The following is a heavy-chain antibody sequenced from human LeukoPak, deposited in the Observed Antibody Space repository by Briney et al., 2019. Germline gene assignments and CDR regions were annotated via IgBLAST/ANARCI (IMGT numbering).Heavy chain of an antibody. V-gene: IGHV1-18*01. CDR2: ISAYNDNT. CDR3: ARDDCSSTSCYFGP. CDR1: GYTFTSYG. D-gene: IGHD2-2*01. Sequence: ASVKVSCKASGYTFTSYGISWVRQAPGRGLEWMGWISAYNDNTNYAQNLQGRVTMTTDTSMSTAYMELRSLRSDDTAVYYCARDDCSSTSCYFGPWGQGTLVTVSS. J-gene: IGHJ5*02.